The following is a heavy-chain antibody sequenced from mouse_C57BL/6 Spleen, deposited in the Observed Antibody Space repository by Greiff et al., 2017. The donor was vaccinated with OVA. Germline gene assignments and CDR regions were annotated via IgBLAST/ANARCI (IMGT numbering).Heavy chain of an antibody. D-gene: IGHD2-4*01. V-gene: IGHV1-31*01. CDR2: IYPYNGVS. CDR3: AWIYYDYDGPLGYFDV. J-gene: IGHJ1*03. Sequence: EVQLQQSGPELVKPGASVKISCKASGYSFTGYYMHWVKQSHGNILDWIGYIYPYNGVSSYNQKFKGKATLTVDKSSSTAYIELRSLTSEDSAVYYCAWIYYDYDGPLGYFDVWGTGTTVTVSS. CDR1: GYSFTGYY.